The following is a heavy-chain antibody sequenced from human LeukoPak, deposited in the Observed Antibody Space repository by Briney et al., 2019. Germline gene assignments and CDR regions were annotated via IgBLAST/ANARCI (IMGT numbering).Heavy chain of an antibody. CDR2: ISYDGSNK. V-gene: IGHV3-30-3*01. D-gene: IGHD3-3*01. CDR3: ARVDSPQYYDFWSGYYWGADY. Sequence: GASLRLSCAASGFTFDNYAMTWVRQAPGKGLEWVAVISYDGSNKYYADSVKGRFTISRDNSKNTLYLQMNSLRAEDTAVYYCARVDSPQYYDFWSGYYWGADYWGQGTLVTVSS. CDR1: GFTFDNYA. J-gene: IGHJ4*02.